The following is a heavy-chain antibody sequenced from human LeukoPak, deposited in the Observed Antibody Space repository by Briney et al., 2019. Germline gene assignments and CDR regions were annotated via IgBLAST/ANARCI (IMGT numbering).Heavy chain of an antibody. V-gene: IGHV3-11*05. CDR3: ARDWDESSGYFYPDAFDT. CDR1: GFTFSDYY. Sequence: GGSLRLSCAASGFTFSDYYMSWIRQAPGEGLEWVSYISSSSSYTNYADSVKGRFTISRDNAKNSLYLQMNSLRAEDTAVYYCARDWDESSGYFYPDAFDTWGQGTMVTVSS. CDR2: ISSSSSYT. D-gene: IGHD3-22*01. J-gene: IGHJ3*02.